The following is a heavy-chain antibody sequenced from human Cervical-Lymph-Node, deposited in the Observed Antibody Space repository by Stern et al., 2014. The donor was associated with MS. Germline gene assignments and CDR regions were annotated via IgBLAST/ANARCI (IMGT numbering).Heavy chain of an antibody. CDR2: ISTSGSTL. D-gene: IGHD2-8*01. Sequence: QLVQSGGGLVKPGGSLRLSCAASGFTFSDYYMSWIRQAPGKGLEWVSSISTSGSTLYYADSVKGRFTISRDNAKNSLYLQMDSLRAEDTAVYYCVRKSVMDYYGMDVWGQGTTVTVSS. CDR3: VRKSVMDYYGMDV. J-gene: IGHJ6*02. CDR1: GFTFSDYY. V-gene: IGHV3-11*01.